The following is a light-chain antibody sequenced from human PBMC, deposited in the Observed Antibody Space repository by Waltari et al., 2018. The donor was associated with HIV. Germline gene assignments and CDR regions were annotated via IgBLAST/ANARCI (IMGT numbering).Light chain of an antibody. V-gene: IGKV2-30*01. CDR3: MQGTHWPYT. Sequence: DVVMTQSPLSLPVTLGQPASISCRSSQSLVYRKGNTYLNWFQQRPGQSPRRLIYKVSNRDSGVPDRFSGSGSGSDFTLKISRVEAEDVGVYYCMQGTHWPYTFGQGTKLKIK. CDR2: KVS. J-gene: IGKJ2*01. CDR1: QSLVYRKGNTY.